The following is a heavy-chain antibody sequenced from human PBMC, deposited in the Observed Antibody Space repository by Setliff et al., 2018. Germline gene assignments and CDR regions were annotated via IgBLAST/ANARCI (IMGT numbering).Heavy chain of an antibody. CDR1: GYTFTGYY. V-gene: IGHV1-2*04. CDR2: INPNSGGT. CDR3: ARSFSPAAGTGRFYYYYGMDV. Sequence: GASVKVSCKASGYTFTGYYMHWVRQAPGQGLEWMGWINPNSGGTNYAQKFQGWVTMTRDTSISTAYMELSRLRSDDTAVYYCARSFSPAAGTGRFYYYYGMDVWGQGTTVTVSS. J-gene: IGHJ6*02. D-gene: IGHD6-13*01.